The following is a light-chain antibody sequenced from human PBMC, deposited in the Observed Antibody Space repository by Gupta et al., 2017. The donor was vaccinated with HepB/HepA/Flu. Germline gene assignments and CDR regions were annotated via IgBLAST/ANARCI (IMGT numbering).Light chain of an antibody. J-gene: IGKJ2*04. V-gene: IGKV4-1*01. CDR1: QSVLYSSNTKNY. Sequence: DIVMTKSPDSLASSLGEGDTINCKSSQSVLYSSNTKNYLAWYQQKPGQPPKLLIYGASTRECGVPDRFSGSGSGTDFTLTISSLQAEDVAVYYCQQYYSTPCSFGQGTKLEIK. CDR2: GAS. CDR3: QQYYSTPCS.